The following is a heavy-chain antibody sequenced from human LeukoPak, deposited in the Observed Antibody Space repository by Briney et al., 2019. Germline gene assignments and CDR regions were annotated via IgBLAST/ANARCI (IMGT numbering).Heavy chain of an antibody. CDR3: ARDLTSEYYFDY. Sequence: GGSLRLSCAASGFTFSSYGMHWVRQAPGKGLEWVAFIRYDGSYKYHADSVKGRFTISRDNSKNTLYLQMNSLRAEDTAVYYCARDLTSEYYFDYWGQGTLVTVSS. V-gene: IGHV3-30*02. CDR2: IRYDGSYK. J-gene: IGHJ4*02. CDR1: GFTFSSYG. D-gene: IGHD2-2*01.